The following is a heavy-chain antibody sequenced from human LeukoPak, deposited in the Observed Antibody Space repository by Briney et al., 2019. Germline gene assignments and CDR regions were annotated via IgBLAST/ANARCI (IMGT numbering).Heavy chain of an antibody. V-gene: IGHV3-21*04. CDR2: ISSSSSYI. D-gene: IGHD6-19*01. CDR1: GFTFSSYS. CDR3: AGPGIAVAEGEAVDGMDV. J-gene: IGHJ6*02. Sequence: GGSLRLSCAASGFTFSSYSMNWVRQAPGKGLEWVSSISSSSSYIYYADSVKGRFTISRDNAKNSLYLQMNSLRAEDTAVYYCAGPGIAVAEGEAVDGMDVWGQGTTVTVSS.